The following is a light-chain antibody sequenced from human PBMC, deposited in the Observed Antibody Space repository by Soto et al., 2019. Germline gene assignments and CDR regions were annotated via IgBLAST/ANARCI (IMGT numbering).Light chain of an antibody. CDR3: SSYAGSNTWV. Sequence: QSALTQPPSASGSPGQSVTISCTGTSSDVGGYNYVSWYQQHPGKAPKLMIYEVSKRPSGVPDRFSGSKSGNTASLTVSGLQAEDEADYYCSSYAGSNTWVFDGGTKLTVL. V-gene: IGLV2-8*01. CDR1: SSDVGGYNY. CDR2: EVS. J-gene: IGLJ3*02.